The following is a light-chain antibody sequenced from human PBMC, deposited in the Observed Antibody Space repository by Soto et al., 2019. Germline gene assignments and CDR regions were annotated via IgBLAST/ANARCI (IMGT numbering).Light chain of an antibody. CDR3: GTWDSSLSVVV. V-gene: IGLV1-51*01. Sequence: QSVLTQPPSVSAAPGQKVTISCSGSSSNIGNNYVSWYQQLPGTAPKLFIYDSSKRPSGIPDRFSGSKSGTSATLGITGLQTGDEADYYCGTWDSSLSVVVFGGGTQLTVL. CDR1: SSNIGNNY. CDR2: DSS. J-gene: IGLJ2*01.